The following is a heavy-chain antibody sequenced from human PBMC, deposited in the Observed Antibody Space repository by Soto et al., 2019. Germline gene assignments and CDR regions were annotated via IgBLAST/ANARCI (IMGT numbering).Heavy chain of an antibody. Sequence: EVQLVESGGGLVKPGGSLRLSCAASGFTFSSYSMNWVRQAPGKGLEWVSSISSSSSYIYYADSVKGRFTISRDNAKNSLYLQMNRLRAEDTAVYYWARAGRYGSGSSDYWGQGTLVTVSS. V-gene: IGHV3-21*01. CDR1: GFTFSSYS. CDR2: ISSSSSYI. CDR3: ARAGRYGSGSSDY. D-gene: IGHD3-10*01. J-gene: IGHJ4*02.